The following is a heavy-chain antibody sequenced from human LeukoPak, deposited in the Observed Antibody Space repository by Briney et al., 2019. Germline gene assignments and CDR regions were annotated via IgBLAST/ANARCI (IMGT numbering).Heavy chain of an antibody. J-gene: IGHJ3*02. V-gene: IGHV4-59*01. Sequence: SETLSLTCTVSGGSISSYYWSWIRQPPGKGLEWIGYIYYSGSTNYNPSLKSRVTISVDTSKNQFSLKLSSVTAADTAVYYCARGFANAFDIWGQGTMVTVSS. CDR1: GGSISSYY. CDR3: ARGFANAFDI. CDR2: IYYSGST.